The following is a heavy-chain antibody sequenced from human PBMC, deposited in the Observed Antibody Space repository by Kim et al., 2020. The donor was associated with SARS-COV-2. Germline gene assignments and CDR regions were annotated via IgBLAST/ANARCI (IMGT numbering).Heavy chain of an antibody. J-gene: IGHJ1*01. CDR2: ISYDGSNK. CDR1: GFTFSSYG. Sequence: GGSLRLSCAASGFTFSSYGMHWVRQAPGKGLEWVAVISYDGSNKYYADSVKGRFTISRDNSKNTLYLQMNSLRAEDTAVYYCAKDRRNTAMAQYFQHWGQGTLVTVSS. V-gene: IGHV3-30*18. CDR3: AKDRRNTAMAQYFQH. D-gene: IGHD5-18*01.